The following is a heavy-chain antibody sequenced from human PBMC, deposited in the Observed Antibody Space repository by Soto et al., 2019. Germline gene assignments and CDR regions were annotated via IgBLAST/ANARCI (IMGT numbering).Heavy chain of an antibody. Sequence: EVQLVESGGGLVQPGGSLRLSCAASGFTFRSYWMSWVRQAPGKGLEWVASIKQDGSDKYYVESVKGRFTISRDNAENSVDLLMNTLRAEDTAVYYCARDKNVYDFFGADDAFDIWGQGTMDTVSS. CDR3: ARDKNVYDFFGADDAFDI. D-gene: IGHD3-3*01. CDR2: IKQDGSDK. V-gene: IGHV3-7*05. CDR1: GFTFRSYW. J-gene: IGHJ3*02.